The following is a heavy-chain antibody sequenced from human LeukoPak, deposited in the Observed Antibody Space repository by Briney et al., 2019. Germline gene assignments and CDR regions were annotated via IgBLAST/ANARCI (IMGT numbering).Heavy chain of an antibody. CDR1: GFTFSNYG. CDR3: AYGLRNAFDI. Sequence: PGGSLRLSCAASGFTFSNYGMHWVRQAPGKGLEWVAVILYDGSNKYFADSVKGRFTISRDNSKNTLYLQMNSLRAEDTAVYSCAYGLRNAFDIWGQGTMVTVSS. CDR2: ILYDGSNK. D-gene: IGHD3-3*01. J-gene: IGHJ3*02. V-gene: IGHV3-30*03.